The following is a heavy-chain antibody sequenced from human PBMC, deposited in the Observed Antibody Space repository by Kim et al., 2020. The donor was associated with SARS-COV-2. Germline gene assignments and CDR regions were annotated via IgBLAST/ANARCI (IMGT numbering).Heavy chain of an antibody. V-gene: IGHV4-61*02. CDR3: ASGGQDYDFWSGPQGSYYYYGMDV. CDR1: GGSISSGSYY. D-gene: IGHD3-3*01. J-gene: IGHJ6*02. Sequence: SETLSLTCTVSGGSISSGSYYWSWIRQPAGKGLEWIGRIYTSGSTNYNPSLKSRVTISVDTSKNQFSLKLSSVTAADTAVYYCASGGQDYDFWSGPQGSYYYYGMDVWGQGTTVTVSS. CDR2: IYTSGST.